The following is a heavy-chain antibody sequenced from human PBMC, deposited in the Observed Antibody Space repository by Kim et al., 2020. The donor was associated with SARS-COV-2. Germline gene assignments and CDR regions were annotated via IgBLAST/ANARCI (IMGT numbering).Heavy chain of an antibody. D-gene: IGHD5-18*01. CDR3: ARQPGWIQLWYFDY. CDR2: IYYSGST. Sequence: SETLSLTCTVSGGSIRSSSYYWGWIRQPPGKGLEWIVSIYYSGSTYYNPSLKSRVTISVDTSKNQFSLKLSSVTAADTAVYYCARQPGWIQLWYFDYWGQGTLVTVSS. CDR1: GGSIRSSSYY. V-gene: IGHV4-39*01. J-gene: IGHJ4*02.